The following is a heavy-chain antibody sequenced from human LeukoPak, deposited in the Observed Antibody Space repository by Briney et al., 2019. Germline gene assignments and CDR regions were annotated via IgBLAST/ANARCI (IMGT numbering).Heavy chain of an antibody. CDR1: GFIFSNYA. Sequence: GGSLRLSCAASGFIFSNYALSWVRQAPGKGPEWVSGFSATDGGTYYADSVRGRFTISRDNSKNTLYLQMTSLRAEDTAVYYCAKSNIVAAGTGAFDIWGRGTMVT. CDR2: FSATDGGT. V-gene: IGHV3-23*01. CDR3: AKSNIVAAGTGAFDI. D-gene: IGHD6-13*01. J-gene: IGHJ3*02.